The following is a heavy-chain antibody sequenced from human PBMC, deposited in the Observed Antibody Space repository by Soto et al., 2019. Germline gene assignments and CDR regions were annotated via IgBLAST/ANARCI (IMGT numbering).Heavy chain of an antibody. Sequence: QVQLQESGPGLVKPSGTLSLTCTVSGDSISRSDWWTWVRQPPGKGLEWIGEIYHGGSTNYSPSLTSRFTISVDKSRNQFSLNLSSVTAADTAVYYCARAYTIKWYIYDQWGQGTLVIVSS. J-gene: IGHJ4*02. CDR2: IYHGGST. CDR3: ARAYTIKWYIYDQ. D-gene: IGHD1-1*01. V-gene: IGHV4-4*02. CDR1: GDSISRSDW.